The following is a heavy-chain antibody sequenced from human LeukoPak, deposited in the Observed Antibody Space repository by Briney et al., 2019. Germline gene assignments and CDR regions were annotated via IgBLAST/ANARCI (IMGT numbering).Heavy chain of an antibody. D-gene: IGHD6-19*01. CDR3: ARDRGIAVAGPNWFDP. V-gene: IGHV1-2*02. Sequence: VASVKVSCKASGYTFTGYYMHWVRQAPGQGLEWMGWINPNSGGTNYAQKFQGRVTMTRDTSISTAYMELSRLRSDDTAVYYCARDRGIAVAGPNWFDPWGQGTLVTVSS. J-gene: IGHJ5*02. CDR1: GYTFTGYY. CDR2: INPNSGGT.